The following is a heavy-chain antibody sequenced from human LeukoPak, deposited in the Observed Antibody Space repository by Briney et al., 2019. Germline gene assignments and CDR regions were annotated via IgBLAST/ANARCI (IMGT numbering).Heavy chain of an antibody. CDR3: ARLTSLSSPPDY. V-gene: IGHV5-51*01. D-gene: IGHD6-6*01. CDR1: GYSFTNYW. J-gene: IGHJ4*02. CDR2: IYYDDSET. Sequence: GESLKISCKGGGYSFTNYWIVWVGQLPGKGLEWMGVIYYDDSETQYSPSFQGQVTISVDKSISTVYLQWSSLKASDTAMYYYARLTSLSSPPDYWGQGTLVTVSS.